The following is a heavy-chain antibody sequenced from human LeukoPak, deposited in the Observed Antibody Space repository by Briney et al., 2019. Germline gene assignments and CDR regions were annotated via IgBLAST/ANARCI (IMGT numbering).Heavy chain of an antibody. D-gene: IGHD4-17*01. CDR1: GGTFSSYT. J-gene: IGHJ4*02. Sequence: SVKVSCKASGGTFSSYTISWVRQAPGQGLEWMGRIIPILGIANYAQKFQGRVTITADKSTSTAYMELSSLRSEDTAVYYCARGLENGDFDYWGQGTLVTVSS. CDR2: IIPILGIA. V-gene: IGHV1-69*02. CDR3: ARGLENGDFDY.